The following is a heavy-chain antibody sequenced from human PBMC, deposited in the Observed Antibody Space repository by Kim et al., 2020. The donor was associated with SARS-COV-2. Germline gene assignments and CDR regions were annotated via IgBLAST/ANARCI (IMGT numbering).Heavy chain of an antibody. D-gene: IGHD6-13*01. V-gene: IGHV4-39*01. J-gene: IGHJ4*02. CDR2: IYYSGST. CDR1: GGSISSSSYY. Sequence: SETLSLTCTVSGGSISSSSYYWGWICQPPGKGLEWIGSIYYSGSTYYNPSLKSRVTISVDTSKNQFSLKLSSVTAADTAVYYCARLPGIAAADTPGWGQGTLVTVSS. CDR3: ARLPGIAAADTPG.